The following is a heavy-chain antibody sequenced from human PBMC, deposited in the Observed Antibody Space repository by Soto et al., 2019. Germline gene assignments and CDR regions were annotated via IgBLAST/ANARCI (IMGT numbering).Heavy chain of an antibody. CDR1: GFAFSNYE. D-gene: IGHD1-26*01. V-gene: IGHV3-48*03. J-gene: IGHJ4*02. CDR2: ISLSGSTI. Sequence: GGSLRLSCAAPGFAFSNYEMNWVRQAPGKGLEWVSYISLSGSTIYYADSVKGRFTISRDDAKDSLYLEMDSLGADDTAVYYCARESFSASPNFFDYWGQGTLVTVSS. CDR3: ARESFSASPNFFDY.